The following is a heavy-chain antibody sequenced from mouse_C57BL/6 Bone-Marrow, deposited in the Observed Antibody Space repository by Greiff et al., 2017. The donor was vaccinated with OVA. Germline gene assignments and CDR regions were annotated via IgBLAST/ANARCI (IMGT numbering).Heavy chain of an antibody. D-gene: IGHD1-1*01. V-gene: IGHV5-12*01. J-gene: IGHJ3*01. Sequence: DVKLQESGGGLVQPGGSLKLSCAASGFTFSDYYMYWVRQTPEKRLEWVAYISNGGGSTYYPDTVKGRFTISRDNAKNTLYLQMSRLKSEDTAMYYCAREDYGSSPFAYWGQGTLVTVSA. CDR1: GFTFSDYY. CDR3: AREDYGSSPFAY. CDR2: ISNGGGST.